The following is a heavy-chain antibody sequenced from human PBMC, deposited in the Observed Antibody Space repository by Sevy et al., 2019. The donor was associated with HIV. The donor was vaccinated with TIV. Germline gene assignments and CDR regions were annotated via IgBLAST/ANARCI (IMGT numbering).Heavy chain of an antibody. J-gene: IGHJ4*02. CDR3: ARGDYYGSLYYFDY. V-gene: IGHV3-21*01. CDR2: ISSHSSYI. D-gene: IGHD3-10*01. Sequence: GGSLRLSCAASGFTFNYYFMNWVRQAPGKGLEWVSYISSHSSYIHYADSVKGRFTISRDNAKKSLFLQMDSLRADDTAVYYCARGDYYGSLYYFDYWGQGALVTVSS. CDR1: GFTFNYYF.